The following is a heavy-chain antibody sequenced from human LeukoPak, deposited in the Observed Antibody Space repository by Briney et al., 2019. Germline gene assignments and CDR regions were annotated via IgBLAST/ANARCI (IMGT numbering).Heavy chain of an antibody. J-gene: IGHJ4*02. CDR2: IKREGSGE. Sequence: GGSLRLSCAASGFIFSSRWMSWVRQAPGKGLEWVANIKREGSGEYYVDSVKGRFTISRDNAKNSLYLQMNSLRAEDTAVYYCASLLGDKTIFDYWGQGTLVTVSS. CDR1: GFIFSSRW. D-gene: IGHD1-26*01. CDR3: ASLLGDKTIFDY. V-gene: IGHV3-7*01.